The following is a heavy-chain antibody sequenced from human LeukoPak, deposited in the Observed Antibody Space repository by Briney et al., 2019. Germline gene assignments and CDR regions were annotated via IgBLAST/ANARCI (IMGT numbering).Heavy chain of an antibody. CDR2: IYHSGST. Sequence: SETLSLTCTVSGYPISSGYYWGWIRQPPGKGLEWIGSIYHSGSTYYNPSLKSRVTISVDTSKNQFSLKLSSVTAADTAVYYCARDFGFCSGYSSFDYWGQGTLVTVSS. CDR3: ARDFGFCSGYSSFDY. D-gene: IGHD3-3*01. V-gene: IGHV4-38-2*02. J-gene: IGHJ4*02. CDR1: GYPISSGYY.